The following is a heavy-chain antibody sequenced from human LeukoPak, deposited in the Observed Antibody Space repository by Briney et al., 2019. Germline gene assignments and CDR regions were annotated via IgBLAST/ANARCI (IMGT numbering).Heavy chain of an antibody. CDR1: GGSISSGSYY. CDR3: ATEQQCFY. CDR2: IYTSGST. J-gene: IGHJ4*02. D-gene: IGHD6-13*01. Sequence: TSETLSLTCTVSGGSISSGSYYWSWIRQPAGKGLEWIGRIYTSGSTNYNPSLKSRVTISVDTSMNQFSLKLSSVTAADTAVYYCATEQQCFYWGQGTLVTVSS. V-gene: IGHV4-61*02.